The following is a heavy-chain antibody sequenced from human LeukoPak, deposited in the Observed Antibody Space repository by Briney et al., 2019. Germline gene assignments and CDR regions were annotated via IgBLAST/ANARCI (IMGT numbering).Heavy chain of an antibody. CDR3: ARRPIVVVTESWFDP. J-gene: IGHJ5*02. CDR1: GYSFTSYW. V-gene: IGHV5-51*01. D-gene: IGHD2-21*02. Sequence: GESLKISCKGSGYSFTSYWIGWVRQMPGKGLEWMGIIYPGDSDTRYSPSFQGQVTISADKSISTAYLQWSSLKASDTAMYYCARRPIVVVTESWFDPWGQGTLVTVSS. CDR2: IYPGDSDT.